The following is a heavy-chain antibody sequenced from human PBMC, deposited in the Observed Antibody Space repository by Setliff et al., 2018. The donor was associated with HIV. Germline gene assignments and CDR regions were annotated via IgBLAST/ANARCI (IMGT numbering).Heavy chain of an antibody. V-gene: IGHV1-69*04. CDR2: IIPTLNVA. Sequence: RASVKVSCKASGDTFSSYTLSWVRQAPGQSLEWMGRIIPTLNVANDAPKFQGRVTITADKSTSTVYMELSSLTSEDTAMYYCARDRGPNNSFWRGTKKTHAFDLWGQGTMVTVSS. CDR1: GDTFSSYT. D-gene: IGHD3-3*01. CDR3: ARDRGPNNSFWRGTKKTHAFDL. J-gene: IGHJ3*01.